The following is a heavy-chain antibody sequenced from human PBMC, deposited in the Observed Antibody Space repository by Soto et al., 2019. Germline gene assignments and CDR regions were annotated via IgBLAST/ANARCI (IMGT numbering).Heavy chain of an antibody. V-gene: IGHV3-9*01. CDR2: ISWNSGTI. D-gene: IGHD2-2*01. CDR3: AKGDCSSTSCYYYYYMDV. Sequence: EVQLVESGGGLVQPGRSLRLSCAASGFTFDDYAMHWVRQVPGKGLEWVSGISWNSGTIGYADSVKGRFTISRDNAKNSLYLQMNSLGAEDTALYYCAKGDCSSTSCYYYYYMDVWGKGTTVTVSS. CDR1: GFTFDDYA. J-gene: IGHJ6*03.